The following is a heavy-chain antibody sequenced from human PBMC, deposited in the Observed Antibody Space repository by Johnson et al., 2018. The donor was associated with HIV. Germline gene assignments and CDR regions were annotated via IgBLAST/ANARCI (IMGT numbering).Heavy chain of an antibody. CDR1: GFTVSSNY. CDR3: ARPRVSSGRHVAFDI. D-gene: IGHD3-22*01. J-gene: IGHJ3*02. CDR2: ISYDGNNK. Sequence: QVQLVESGGGLVQPGGSLRLSCAASGFTVSSNYMSWVRQAPGKGLEWVAIISYDGNNKYYADSVKGRFNISRDNAKNSLFLQMNSLRAEDTAVYYCARPRVSSGRHVAFDIWGQGTMVTVSS. V-gene: IGHV3-30-3*01.